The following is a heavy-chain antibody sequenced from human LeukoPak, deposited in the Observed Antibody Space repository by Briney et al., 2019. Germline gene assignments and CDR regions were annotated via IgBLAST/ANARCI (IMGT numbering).Heavy chain of an antibody. D-gene: IGHD3-22*01. V-gene: IGHV3-7*01. CDR1: GFTFSSYW. CDR3: ARDWVSLSSGRVFDY. Sequence: GGSLRLSCAASGFTFSSYWMSWVRQAPGKGLEWVANIRQDGGDEYYVDSVKGRFTISRDNAKNSLYLQMNILRVEDTAFYYCARDWVSLSSGRVFDYWGQGTLVTVSS. CDR2: IRQDGGDE. J-gene: IGHJ4*02.